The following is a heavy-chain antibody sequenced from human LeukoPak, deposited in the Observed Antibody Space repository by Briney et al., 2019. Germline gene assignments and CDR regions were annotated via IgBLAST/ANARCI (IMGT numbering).Heavy chain of an antibody. CDR3: ARGYFWSGSRYGMDV. CDR1: GGSISSGSYY. J-gene: IGHJ6*02. Sequence: SQTLSLTCTVSGGSISSGSYYWSWIRQPAGKGLEWIGRIYTSGSTNYNPSLKSRVTISVDTSKNQFSLKLSSVTAADTAVYYCARGYFWSGSRYGMDVWGHGTTVTVSS. CDR2: IYTSGST. D-gene: IGHD3-3*01. V-gene: IGHV4-61*02.